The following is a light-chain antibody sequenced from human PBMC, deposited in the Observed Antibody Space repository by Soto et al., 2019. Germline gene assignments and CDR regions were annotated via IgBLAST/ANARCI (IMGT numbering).Light chain of an antibody. J-gene: IGKJ2*03. Sequence: EIVLTQSPGTLSLSPGERVTLSCRASQSVSSNYLAGYQQKPGQAPRLLIYATSSRATGIPDRFSGSGSGTYFTLTISRLEPEDFAVYYCQQYGNSPRYSFGQGTKLEIK. CDR2: ATS. CDR1: QSVSSNY. V-gene: IGKV3-20*01. CDR3: QQYGNSPRYS.